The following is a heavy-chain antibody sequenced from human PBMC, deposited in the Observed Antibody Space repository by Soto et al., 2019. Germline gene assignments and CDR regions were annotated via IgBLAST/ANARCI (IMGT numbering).Heavy chain of an antibody. CDR3: ARDRGSGGSCDFDY. V-gene: IGHV1-3*01. J-gene: IGHJ4*02. CDR2: INAGNGNT. D-gene: IGHD2-15*01. Sequence: ASVKVSCKASGYTFTSYAMHWVRQAPGQRLEWMGWINAGNGNTKYSQKFQGRVTITRDTSASTAYMELSRLRSEDKAVYYCARDRGSGGSCDFDYWGQGTLVTVSS. CDR1: GYTFTSYA.